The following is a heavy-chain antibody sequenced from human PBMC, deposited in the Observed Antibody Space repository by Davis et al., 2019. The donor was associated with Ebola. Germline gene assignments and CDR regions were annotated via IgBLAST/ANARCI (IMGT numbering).Heavy chain of an antibody. D-gene: IGHD5-12*01. CDR2: INHSGST. CDR3: ARKYSGYDYPRY. V-gene: IGHV4-39*07. CDR1: GGSISSSSYY. Sequence: MPGGSLRLSCTVSGGSISSSSYYWSWIRQPPGKGLEWIGEINHSGSTNYNPSLKSRVTISVDTSKNQFSLKLSSVTAADTAVYYCARKYSGYDYPRYWGQGTLVTVSS. J-gene: IGHJ4*02.